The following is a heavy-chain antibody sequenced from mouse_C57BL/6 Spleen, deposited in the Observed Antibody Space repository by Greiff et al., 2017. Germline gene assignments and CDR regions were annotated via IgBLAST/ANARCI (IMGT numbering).Heavy chain of an antibody. CDR1: GYTFTSYW. J-gene: IGHJ2*01. D-gene: IGHD1-1*01. V-gene: IGHV1-69*01. CDR2: IDPSDSYT. Sequence: VQLQQPGAELVMPGASVKLSCKASGYTFTSYWMHWVKQRPGQGLEWIGEIDPSDSYTNYNQKFKGESTLTVDKSSSTAYMQLSSLTSEDSAVYYCARSAYGSTSYYFDYWGQGTTLTVSS. CDR3: ARSAYGSTSYYFDY.